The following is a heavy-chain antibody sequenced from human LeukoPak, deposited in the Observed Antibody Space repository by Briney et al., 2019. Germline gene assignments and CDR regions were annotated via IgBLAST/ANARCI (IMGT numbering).Heavy chain of an antibody. D-gene: IGHD5-18*01. CDR1: GFTFSSYS. J-gene: IGHJ4*02. Sequence: GGSLRLSCAASGFTFSSYSMNWVRQAPGKGLEWVSSISSSSSYIYYADSVKGRFTISRDNAKNSLYLQMNSLRAEDTAVYYCARLHVDTGLSCFDYWGQGTLVTVSS. CDR2: ISSSSSYI. CDR3: ARLHVDTGLSCFDY. V-gene: IGHV3-21*01.